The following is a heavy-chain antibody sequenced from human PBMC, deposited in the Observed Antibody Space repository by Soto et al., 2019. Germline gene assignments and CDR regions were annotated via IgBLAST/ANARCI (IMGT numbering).Heavy chain of an antibody. CDR3: ARDIAVAGPDYYYYGMDV. CDR2: INSDGSST. D-gene: IGHD6-19*01. CDR1: GFTFSSYW. J-gene: IGHJ6*02. V-gene: IGHV3-74*01. Sequence: GGSLRLSCSASGFTFSSYWMRWVRQAPGKGLVWVSRINSDGSSTSYADSVKGRFTISRDNAKNTLYLQMNSLRAEDTAVYYCARDIAVAGPDYYYYGMDVWGQGTTVTVSS.